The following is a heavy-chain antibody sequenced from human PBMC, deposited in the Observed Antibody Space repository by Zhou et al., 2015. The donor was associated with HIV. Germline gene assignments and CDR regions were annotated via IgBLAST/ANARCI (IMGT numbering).Heavy chain of an antibody. CDR2: IIPIFGTA. CDR1: GGTFSNYA. V-gene: IGHV1-69*06. Sequence: QVQLVQSGAEVKKPGSSVKVSCKASGGTFSNYAVSWVRQAPGQGLEWMGDIIPIFGTAKYAQKFQGRVTITADRSTSTAYMELRSLRSEDTAVYYCARAYCGGDCYHYFDYWGQGTLVTVSS. J-gene: IGHJ4*02. D-gene: IGHD2-21*02. CDR3: ARAYCGGDCYHYFDY.